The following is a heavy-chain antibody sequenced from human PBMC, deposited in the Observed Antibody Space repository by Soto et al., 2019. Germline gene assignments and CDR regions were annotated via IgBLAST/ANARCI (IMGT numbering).Heavy chain of an antibody. J-gene: IGHJ6*02. CDR1: GGSISSSNW. CDR2: IYHSGST. CDR3: ARGGEKRGYSYGYDYYYGMDV. D-gene: IGHD5-18*01. Sequence: WETLSLTCAVSGGSISSSNWWSWVRQPPGKGLEWIGEIYHSGSTNYNPSLKSRVTISVDKSKNQFSLKLSSVTAADTAVYYCARGGEKRGYSYGYDYYYGMDVWGQGTTVTVSS. V-gene: IGHV4-4*02.